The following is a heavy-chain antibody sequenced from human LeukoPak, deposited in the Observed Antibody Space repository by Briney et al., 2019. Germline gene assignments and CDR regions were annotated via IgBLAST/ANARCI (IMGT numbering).Heavy chain of an antibody. CDR3: ARVRYRLAETYIDY. D-gene: IGHD3-16*01. CDR2: IDPNSGDT. J-gene: IGHJ4*02. CDR1: GYIFTGYY. V-gene: IGHV1-2*02. Sequence: ASVKVSCKASGYIFTGYYMHWVRQAPGQGLEWMGWIDPNSGDTNYAQKFQGRVTMTRDTSISTAYMELSRLRSDDTAVYYCARVRYRLAETYIDYWGQGTLVTVSS.